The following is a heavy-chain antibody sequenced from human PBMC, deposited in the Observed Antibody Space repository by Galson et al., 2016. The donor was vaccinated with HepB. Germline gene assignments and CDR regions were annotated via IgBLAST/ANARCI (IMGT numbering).Heavy chain of an antibody. CDR2: IYPGDSDA. CDR3: ARLGRDYYGSVSYRYYYYYGMDV. V-gene: IGHV5-51*01. D-gene: IGHD3-10*01. J-gene: IGHJ6*02. CDR1: GYNFTSYW. Sequence: QSGAEVKKPGESLKISCKGSGYNFTSYWIGWVRQMPGKGLEWMGIIYPGDSDARYSPSFQGQVTISADKSISTAYLQWSSLKASDTAMYYCARLGRDYYGSVSYRYYYYYGMDVWGQGTRVTVSS.